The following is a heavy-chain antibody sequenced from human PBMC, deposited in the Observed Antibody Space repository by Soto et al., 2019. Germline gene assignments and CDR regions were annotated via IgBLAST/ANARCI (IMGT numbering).Heavy chain of an antibody. J-gene: IGHJ4*02. CDR2: ISSNGGST. D-gene: IGHD2-21*02. CDR3: VKEDPLTSVNFDY. CDR1: GFTFSSYA. Sequence: GGSLRLSCSASGFTFSSYAMHWVRQAPRKGLEYVSAISSNGGSTYYADSVKGRFTISRDNSKNTLYLQMSSLRAEDTAVYYCVKEDPLTSVNFDYWGQGTLVTVSS. V-gene: IGHV3-64D*08.